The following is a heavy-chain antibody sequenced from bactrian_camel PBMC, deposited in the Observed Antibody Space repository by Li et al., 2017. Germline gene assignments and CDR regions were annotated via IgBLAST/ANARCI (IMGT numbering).Heavy chain of an antibody. Sequence: QVQLVESGGGSVQIGGSLTLACAASRGFDDADAEWGWIRQAPGKGLEWVSTIVSDGSETYTAVSVKGRFTMYRDNTKNTVTLQMNSLKPEDTALYYCVAGVMSWADTAYKYWGQGTQVTVS. V-gene: IGHV3S6*01. D-gene: IGHD5*01. CDR2: IVSDGSET. CDR3: VAGVMSWADTAYKY. J-gene: IGHJ4*01. CDR1: RGFDDADA.